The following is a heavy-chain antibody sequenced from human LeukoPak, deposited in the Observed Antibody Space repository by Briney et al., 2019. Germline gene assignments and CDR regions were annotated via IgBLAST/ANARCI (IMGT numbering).Heavy chain of an antibody. D-gene: IGHD2-15*01. J-gene: IGHJ5*02. V-gene: IGHV3-11*01. Sequence: GGSLRLSCAASGFTLSDYYMSWIRQAPGKGLEWVSYISSSGSSMFYADSVKGRFTISRDNAKNSLYLQMNSLRAEDTAMYYCARAGYCSGGSCLNWFDLWGQGTLVTVSS. CDR3: ARAGYCSGGSCLNWFDL. CDR2: ISSSGSSM. CDR1: GFTLSDYY.